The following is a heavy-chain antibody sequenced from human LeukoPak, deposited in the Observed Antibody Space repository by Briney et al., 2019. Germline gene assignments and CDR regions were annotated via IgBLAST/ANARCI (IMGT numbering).Heavy chain of an antibody. V-gene: IGHV3-21*01. Sequence: GGSLRLSCAASGFTFSSYSMNWVRQAPGKGLEWVSSISSSSSYIYYADSVKGRFTISRDNAKNSLYLRMNSLRAEDTAVYYCASYCSSTSCVDYWGQGTLVTVSS. CDR3: ASYCSSTSCVDY. CDR1: GFTFSSYS. J-gene: IGHJ4*02. D-gene: IGHD2-2*01. CDR2: ISSSSSYI.